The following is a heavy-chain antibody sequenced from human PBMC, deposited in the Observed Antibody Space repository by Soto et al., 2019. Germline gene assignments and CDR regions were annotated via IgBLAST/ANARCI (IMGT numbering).Heavy chain of an antibody. V-gene: IGHV1-8*01. J-gene: IGHJ6*02. CDR2: MNPNSGNT. CDR3: ARDHPNYYYYYGMDV. CDR1: GYTFTSYD. Sequence: ASVKVSCKASGYTFTSYDINWVRQATGQGLEWIGWMNPNSGNTGYAQKFQGRVTMTRNTSISTAYMELSSLRSEDTAVYYCARDHPNYYYYYGMDVWGQGTTVTVSS.